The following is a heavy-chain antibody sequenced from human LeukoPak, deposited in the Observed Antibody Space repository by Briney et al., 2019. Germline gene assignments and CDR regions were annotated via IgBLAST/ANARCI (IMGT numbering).Heavy chain of an antibody. D-gene: IGHD3-22*01. CDR1: EFTFSGYA. CDR2: IRSKANSYAT. J-gene: IGHJ4*02. CDR3: AREVDDASGYVAY. V-gene: IGHV3-73*01. Sequence: GGSLRLSCAASEFTFSGYAMHWVRQASGKGLEWVGRIRSKANSYATAHAASVKGRFSISRDDIKNTAYLQLNNLKTEDTAVYYCAREVDDASGYVAYWGQGTLVTVSS.